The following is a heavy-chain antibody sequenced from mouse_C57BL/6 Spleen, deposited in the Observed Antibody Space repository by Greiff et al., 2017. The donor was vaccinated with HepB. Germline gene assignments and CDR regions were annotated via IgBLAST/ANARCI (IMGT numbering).Heavy chain of an antibody. CDR2: IDPSDSYT. CDR3: ARGMVTGRYYAMDY. J-gene: IGHJ4*01. Sequence: QVQLQQPGAELVMPGASVKLSCKASGYTFTSYWMHWVKQRPGQGLEWIGEIDPSDSYTNYNQKFKGKSTLTVDKCSSTAYMQLSSLTSEDSAVYYCARGMVTGRYYAMDYWGQGTSVTVSS. CDR1: GYTFTSYW. D-gene: IGHD2-2*01. V-gene: IGHV1-69*01.